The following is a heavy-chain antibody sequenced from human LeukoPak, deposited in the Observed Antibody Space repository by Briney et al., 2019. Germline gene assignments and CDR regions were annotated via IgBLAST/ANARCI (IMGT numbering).Heavy chain of an antibody. CDR1: GFTVSSNY. J-gene: IGHJ3*02. CDR3: ARARLSYCGGDCYFLKAFDI. V-gene: IGHV3-53*01. CDR2: IYSGGST. Sequence: GGSLRLSCAASGFTVSSNYMSWVRQAPGKGLEWVSVIYSGGSTYYADSVKGRFTISRDNSKNTLYLQMNSLRAEDTAVYYCARARLSYCGGDCYFLKAFDIWGQGTMVTVSS. D-gene: IGHD2-21*02.